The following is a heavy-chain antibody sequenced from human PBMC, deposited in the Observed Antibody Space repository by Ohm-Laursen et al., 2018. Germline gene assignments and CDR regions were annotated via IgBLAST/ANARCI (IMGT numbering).Heavy chain of an antibody. CDR2: IIPIFGTA. CDR3: ARGPQPSNFLNYGMDV. V-gene: IGHV1-69*13. CDR1: GGTFSSYA. D-gene: IGHD3-3*01. J-gene: IGHJ6*02. Sequence: SVKVSCKSSGGTFSSYAISWVRQAPGQGLEWMGGIIPIFGTANYAQKFQGRVTITADESTSTAYMELSSLRSEDTAVYYCARGPQPSNFLNYGMDVWGQGTTVTVSS.